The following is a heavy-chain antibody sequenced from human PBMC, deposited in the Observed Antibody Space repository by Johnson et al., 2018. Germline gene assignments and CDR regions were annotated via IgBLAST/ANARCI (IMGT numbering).Heavy chain of an antibody. Sequence: VQLVESGAEVKKPGESLKISCKGSGYSFTSYWIGWVRQMPGKGLEWMWIIYPGDSDTRYIPSFHGQVTISADKSTSTTYLPWSRLKASDTALYYRARHVVYYDIFTAQVYMYGMDVWGQGTTVTVSS. CDR3: ARHVVYYDIFTAQVYMYGMDV. V-gene: IGHV5-51*01. D-gene: IGHD3-9*01. CDR1: GYSFTSYW. J-gene: IGHJ6*02. CDR2: IYPGDSDT.